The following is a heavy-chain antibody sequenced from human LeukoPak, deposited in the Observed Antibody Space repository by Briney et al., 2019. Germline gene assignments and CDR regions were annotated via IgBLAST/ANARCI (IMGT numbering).Heavy chain of an antibody. V-gene: IGHV4-59*01. J-gene: IGHJ2*01. CDR1: GRSISSYY. CDR2: IYYGGSP. D-gene: IGHD5-18*01. CDR3: ARYWGVQLWPHCYFDL. Sequence: PSETLSLTCTVSGRSISSYYWSWFRQTPGRGPEWIGYIYYGGSPKYNPSLKSRVTISVDRSKNQFSLKLTSVTAADTAVYYCARYWGVQLWPHCYFDLWGRGSLVTVSS.